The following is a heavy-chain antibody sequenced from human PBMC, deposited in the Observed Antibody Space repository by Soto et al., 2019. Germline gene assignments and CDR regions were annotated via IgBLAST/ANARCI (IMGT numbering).Heavy chain of an antibody. D-gene: IGHD3-22*01. CDR2: IYYSGST. V-gene: IGHV4-39*01. Sequence: SETLSLTCAVSGGSISSGGYSWSWIRQPPGKGLEWIGSIYYSGSTYYNPSLKSRVTISVDTSKNQFSLKLSSVTAADTAVYYCARQGGGYFIDFDYWGQGTLVTVSS. CDR3: ARQGGGYFIDFDY. CDR1: GGSISSGGYS. J-gene: IGHJ4*02.